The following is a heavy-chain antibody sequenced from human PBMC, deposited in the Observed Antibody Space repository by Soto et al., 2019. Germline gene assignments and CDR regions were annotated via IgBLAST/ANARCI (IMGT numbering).Heavy chain of an antibody. D-gene: IGHD1-26*01. Sequence: QVQLVQSGVEVEKPGASVKVSCKASGYTFTPYGIRWVRQAPGQGLEWMGWISAYSGDTDYAQKFQGRVTMTTDTSTSTAYMELRNRRSDDTAVYYCARDGPARITGGPDYWGQGTLVTVSS. CDR2: ISAYSGDT. V-gene: IGHV1-18*01. CDR1: GYTFTPYG. CDR3: ARDGPARITGGPDY. J-gene: IGHJ4*02.